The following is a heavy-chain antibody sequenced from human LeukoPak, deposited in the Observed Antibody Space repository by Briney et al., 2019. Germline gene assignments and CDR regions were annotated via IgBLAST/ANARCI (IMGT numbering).Heavy chain of an antibody. Sequence: GGSLRLSCAASGFTFSSYAMNWVRQAPGKGLEWVSAISGSGGSTYYADSVKGRFTISRDNSKNTLYLQMNSLRAEDTAVYYCASLSRELGKFDYWGQGTLVTVSS. V-gene: IGHV3-23*01. CDR3: ASLSRELGKFDY. CDR2: ISGSGGST. CDR1: GFTFSSYA. D-gene: IGHD1-26*01. J-gene: IGHJ4*02.